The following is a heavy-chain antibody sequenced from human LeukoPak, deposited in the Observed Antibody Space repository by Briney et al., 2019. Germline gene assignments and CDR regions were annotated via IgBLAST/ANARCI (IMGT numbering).Heavy chain of an antibody. CDR3: ARADFTIFGVVITYYFDY. V-gene: IGHV1-8*01. CDR1: GYTFTSYD. D-gene: IGHD3-3*01. J-gene: IGHJ4*02. CDR2: MNPNGGNT. Sequence: ASVKVSCKASGYTFTSYDINWVRQATGQGLEWMGWMNPNGGNTGYAQKFQGRVTMTRNTSISTAYMELSSLRSEDTAVYYCARADFTIFGVVITYYFDYWGQGTLVTVSS.